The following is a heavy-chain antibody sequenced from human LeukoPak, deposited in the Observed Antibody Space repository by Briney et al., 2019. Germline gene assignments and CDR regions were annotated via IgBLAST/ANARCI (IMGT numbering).Heavy chain of an antibody. CDR3: ARHKGPHIIRGVLRNNWFDP. D-gene: IGHD3-10*01. CDR2: LSYSAHT. V-gene: IGHV4-34*01. J-gene: IGHJ5*02. Sequence: NPSETLSLTCAVYGGSFSGYYWSWIRQPPGKGLEWIGTLSYSAHTFYSSSLKSRVTISGDTSKNQFSLILTSVTAADTAVYYCARHKGPHIIRGVLRNNWFDPWGQGTLVTVSS. CDR1: GGSFSGYY.